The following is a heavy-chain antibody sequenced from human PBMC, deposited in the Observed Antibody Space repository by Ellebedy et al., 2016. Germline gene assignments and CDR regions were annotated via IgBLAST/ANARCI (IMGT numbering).Heavy chain of an antibody. CDR1: RGSISGYY. D-gene: IGHD2-2*01. V-gene: IGHV4-4*07. Sequence: SETLSLXCTVSRGSISGYYWSWVRQSAGKGLEWIGRIYATGSTDYKPSLKPRVTMSVDTSRNQFSMTLSSVTGADTAVYFCARESTTSFPYNYCDFWGQGALVTVS. J-gene: IGHJ4*02. CDR3: ARESTTSFPYNYCDF. CDR2: IYATGST.